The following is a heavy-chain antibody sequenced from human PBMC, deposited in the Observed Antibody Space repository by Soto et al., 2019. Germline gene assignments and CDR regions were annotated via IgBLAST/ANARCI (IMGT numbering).Heavy chain of an antibody. J-gene: IGHJ6*02. CDR1: GFTFSNYG. CDR3: ARVQGRWYGSGSYQGMDV. CDR2: IWYDGSNE. V-gene: IGHV3-33*01. D-gene: IGHD3-10*01. Sequence: QVQLVESGGGVVQPGRSLRLSCAASGFTFSNYGRHWVRQAPGKGLGWVAGIWYDGSNEYYADSVKGRLTIPRDNSKDTLYLQMNTLSGEDTVVYYCARVQGRWYGSGSYQGMDVWGQGPTVTVSS.